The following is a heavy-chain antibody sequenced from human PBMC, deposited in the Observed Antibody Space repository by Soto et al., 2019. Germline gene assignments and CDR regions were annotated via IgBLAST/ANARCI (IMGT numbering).Heavy chain of an antibody. V-gene: IGHV3-73*01. CDR2: IRNKDNNYAT. J-gene: IGHJ3*02. Sequence: GGSLRLSCAASGFTFSESAMHWVRQASGKGLEWVGRIRNKDNNYATAYTASVKGRFTISRDDSKNTVYLQMNSLKIDDTAVYYCAREDSSRYAFEIWGQGTMVTVSS. CDR3: AREDSSRYAFEI. D-gene: IGHD3-22*01. CDR1: GFTFSESA.